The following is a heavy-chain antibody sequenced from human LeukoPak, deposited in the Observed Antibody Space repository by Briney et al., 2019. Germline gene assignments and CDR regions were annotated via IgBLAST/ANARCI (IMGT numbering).Heavy chain of an antibody. CDR1: GYTFTSYG. J-gene: IGHJ4*02. V-gene: IGHV1-18*01. CDR2: ISAYNGNT. D-gene: IGHD3-22*01. CDR3: ARASRYYYDSSGYSHY. Sequence: ASVNVSCKASGYTFTSYGISWVRQAPGQGLEWMGWISAYNGNTNYAQKLQGRVTMTTDTSTSTAYMELRSLRSDDTAVYYCARASRYYYDSSGYSHYWGQGTLVTVSS.